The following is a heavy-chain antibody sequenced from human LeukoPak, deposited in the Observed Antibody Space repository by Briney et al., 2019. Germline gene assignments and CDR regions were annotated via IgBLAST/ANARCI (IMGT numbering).Heavy chain of an antibody. CDR1: GFTFSSYS. D-gene: IGHD1-26*01. CDR3: ARGYSGTGFDY. J-gene: IGHJ4*02. CDR2: ISSSSSYI. V-gene: IGHV3-21*01. Sequence: GGSLRLSCAASGFTFSSYSMNWVRQAPGKGLEWVSSISSSSSYIYYADSVKGRFTISRGNAKNSLYLQMNSLRAEDTAVYYCARGYSGTGFDYWGQGTLVTVSS.